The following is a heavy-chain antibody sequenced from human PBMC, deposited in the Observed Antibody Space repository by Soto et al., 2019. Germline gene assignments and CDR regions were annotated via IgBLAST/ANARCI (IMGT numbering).Heavy chain of an antibody. V-gene: IGHV1-46*01. D-gene: IGHD2-21*02. CDR2: INPSGGHT. CDR3: ARVGYVVEVTAAFDD. J-gene: IGHJ4*01. Sequence: ASVKVSCKASGNTFSNYYIHWVRQAPGQGLEWMGTINPSGGHTTYAQKFLGRVTMTRDTSTSTLYMELTSLRSEDTAVYYCARVGYVVEVTAAFDDWG. CDR1: GNTFSNYY.